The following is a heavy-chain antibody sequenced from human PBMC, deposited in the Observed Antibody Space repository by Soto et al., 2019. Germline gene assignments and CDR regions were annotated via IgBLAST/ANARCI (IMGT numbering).Heavy chain of an antibody. D-gene: IGHD2-21*02. V-gene: IGHV3-30-3*01. CDR2: ISYDGVNK. CDR3: TRDVFSCGDACYDDP. J-gene: IGHJ5*02. CDR1: GFTFRNYA. Sequence: QVRLVESGGGVVQPGRSLRLSCAASGFTFRNYAMHWVRQAPGKGLEWVAFISYDGVNKHYADSVKGRFTISRDNFRNTLFLQMDSLRADDTAVYYCTRDVFSCGDACYDDPWGQGTLVTVSS.